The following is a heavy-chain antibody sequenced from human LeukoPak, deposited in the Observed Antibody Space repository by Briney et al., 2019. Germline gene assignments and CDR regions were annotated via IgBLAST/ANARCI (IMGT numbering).Heavy chain of an antibody. CDR1: GGSFSGYY. CDR3: ARGVKRKWVGDTFNYYYYYYMDV. Sequence: PSETLSLTCAVYGGSFSGYYWSWIRQPPGKGLEWIGEINHSGSTNYNPSLKSRVTISVDTSKNQFSLKLSSGTAADTAVYYCARGVKRKWVGDTFNYYYYYYMDVWGKGTTVTISS. D-gene: IGHD1-26*01. V-gene: IGHV4-34*01. CDR2: INHSGST. J-gene: IGHJ6*03.